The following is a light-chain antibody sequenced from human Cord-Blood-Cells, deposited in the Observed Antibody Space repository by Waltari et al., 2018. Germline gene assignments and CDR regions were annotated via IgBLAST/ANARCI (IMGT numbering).Light chain of an antibody. J-gene: IGKJ4*01. Sequence: DIQITQSPPTLSASVGARVTITCRASPSISSWLAWYQQKPGKAPKPLIYDASSLESGVPSRFSGSGSGTEFTLTISSLQPDDFATYYCQQYNSYLTFGGGTKVEIK. CDR1: PSISSW. V-gene: IGKV1-5*01. CDR2: DAS. CDR3: QQYNSYLT.